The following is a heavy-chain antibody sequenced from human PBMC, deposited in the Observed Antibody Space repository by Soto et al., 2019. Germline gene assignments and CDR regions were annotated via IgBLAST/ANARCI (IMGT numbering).Heavy chain of an antibody. CDR1: GFIFRNYG. D-gene: IGHD3-10*01. CDR2: ISYDGNTE. Sequence: QVQLVESGGGVVQPGRSLRLSCAASGFIFRNYGMHWVRQAPGKGLEWVAVISYDGNTEYYEDSVKGRFTVSRDNSKNTLYLQRNSLRVEDTALYYCAKRGGTHWYTIDYWGQGTLVTVSS. V-gene: IGHV3-30*18. CDR3: AKRGGTHWYTIDY. J-gene: IGHJ4*02.